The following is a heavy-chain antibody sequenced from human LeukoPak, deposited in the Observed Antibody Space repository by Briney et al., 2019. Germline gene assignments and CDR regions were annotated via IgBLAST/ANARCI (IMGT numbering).Heavy chain of an antibody. Sequence: EASVKVSCKASGGTFSSYAISWVRQAPGQGLEWMGGIIPIFGTANYAQKFQGRVTITADESTSTAYMELSSLRSEDTAVYYCARDRAAYSSSRTPFDYWGQGTLVTVSS. D-gene: IGHD6-13*01. CDR2: IIPIFGTA. V-gene: IGHV1-69*13. CDR1: GGTFSSYA. CDR3: ARDRAAYSSSRTPFDY. J-gene: IGHJ4*02.